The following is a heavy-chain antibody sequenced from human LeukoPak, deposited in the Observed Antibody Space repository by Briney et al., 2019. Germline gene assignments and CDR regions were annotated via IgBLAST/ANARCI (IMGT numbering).Heavy chain of an antibody. Sequence: PSETLSLTCTVSGGAIINSELYWGWVRQPPGKGLEWIAMIYYSGSTYSNPSLKSRVTISVDTSKNQFSLKVRSVTAADSAVYFCARLAGHHNNGRFDFWGQGVLVSVSS. CDR3: ARLAGHHNNGRFDF. J-gene: IGHJ4*02. CDR1: GGAIINSELY. D-gene: IGHD1-1*01. CDR2: IYYSGST. V-gene: IGHV4-39*01.